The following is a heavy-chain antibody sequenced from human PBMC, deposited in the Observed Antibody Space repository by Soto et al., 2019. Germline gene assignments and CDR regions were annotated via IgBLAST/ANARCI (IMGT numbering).Heavy chain of an antibody. V-gene: IGHV4-59*08. J-gene: IGHJ6*04. CDR3: VSQVMGNLPGLVDV. Sequence: QVQLQQSGPGLVKPSETLSLTCSVSSGPTSSHNWGWIRQTPGRGLEWIGYVYSTGGTSYNPSLTXXVXLSADTSTNHISLTLTSVTAADTAVSYCVSQVMGNLPGLVDVWGEGTPVRVSA. CDR1: SGPTSSHN. CDR2: VYSTGGT. D-gene: IGHD2-21*01.